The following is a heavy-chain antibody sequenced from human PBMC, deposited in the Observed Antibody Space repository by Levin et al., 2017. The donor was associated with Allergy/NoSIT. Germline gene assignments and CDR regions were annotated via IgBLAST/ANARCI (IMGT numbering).Heavy chain of an antibody. J-gene: IGHJ4*02. CDR1: GFTVSSNY. CDR2: IYSGGST. Sequence: GGSLRLSCAASGFTVSSNYMSWVRQAPGKGLEWVSVIYSGGSTYYADSVKGRFTISRDNSKNTLYLQMNSLRAEDTAVYYCARDRGYSGSYYPDYWGQGTLVTVSS. V-gene: IGHV3-66*01. D-gene: IGHD1-26*01. CDR3: ARDRGYSGSYYPDY.